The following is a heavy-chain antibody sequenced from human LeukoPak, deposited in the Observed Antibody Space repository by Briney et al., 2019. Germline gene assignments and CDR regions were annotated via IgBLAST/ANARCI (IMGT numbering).Heavy chain of an antibody. CDR2: IKSKTDGGTT. J-gene: IGHJ4*02. CDR1: GFTFSNAW. D-gene: IGHD1-26*01. CDR3: TTDTNARWELLLFDY. Sequence: GGSLRLSCAASGFTFSNAWMSWVRQAPGKGLEWVGRIKSKTDGGTTDYAAPVKGRFTISRVDSKNTLYLQMNSLKTEDTAVYYCTTDTNARWELLLFDYWGQGTLVTVSS. V-gene: IGHV3-15*01.